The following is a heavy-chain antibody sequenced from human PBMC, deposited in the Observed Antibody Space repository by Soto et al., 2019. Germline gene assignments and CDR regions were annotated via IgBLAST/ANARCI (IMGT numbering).Heavy chain of an antibody. J-gene: IGHJ4*02. CDR3: ARELSYIFDY. V-gene: IGHV3-23*01. Sequence: EVQLLESGGGLVQPGGSLRLSCAASGFTFSSFAMNWVRQAPGKGLEWVSAISKDGGSTYYADSVKGRFAISRDNSKNTLYLHVNSLRAADTALYYCARELSYIFDYWGQGTLVTVSS. CDR2: ISKDGGST. CDR1: GFTFSSFA.